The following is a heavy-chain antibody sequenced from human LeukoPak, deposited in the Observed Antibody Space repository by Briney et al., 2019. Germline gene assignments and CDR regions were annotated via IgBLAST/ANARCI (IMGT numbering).Heavy chain of an antibody. CDR3: AKVGSTSWYLDY. Sequence: QAGGSLRLSCAASGFTISTYWMSWVRQAPGRGLEWVANIKQDGSEKYYVDSVKGRFTISRDNAKNSLYLQMNSLRAEDTALYYCAKVGSTSWYLDYWGQGILVTVSS. CDR2: IKQDGSEK. D-gene: IGHD2-2*01. V-gene: IGHV3-7*01. CDR1: GFTISTYW. J-gene: IGHJ4*02.